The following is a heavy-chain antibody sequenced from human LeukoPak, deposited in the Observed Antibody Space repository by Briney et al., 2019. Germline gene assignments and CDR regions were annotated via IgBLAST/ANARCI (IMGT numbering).Heavy chain of an antibody. CDR2: IYSDGST. V-gene: IGHV3-53*01. J-gene: IGHJ6*02. CDR1: AFTVTGNT. CDR3: AARGGGYYYGMDI. Sequence: PGGSLRLSCAASAFTVTGNTMSWVRQAPGKGLEWVSVIYSDGSTYFVDSVKGRFTSSRDNSKNTLYPQMNNVRVEDTGVYYCAARGGGYYYGMDIWGQGTTVTVSS. D-gene: IGHD3-16*01.